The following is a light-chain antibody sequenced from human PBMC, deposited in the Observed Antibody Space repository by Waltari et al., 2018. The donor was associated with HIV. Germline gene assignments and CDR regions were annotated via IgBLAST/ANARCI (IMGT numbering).Light chain of an antibody. J-gene: IGLJ2*01. Sequence: QSALTQPASVSGSPGPSLTISCTGASSDIGNYKYVSWYQHHPGIAPKLIIYEDNNRPSGVSNRFSGSKSGKTASLTISGLQAEDESDYYCSSYTDSSVIFGGGTKVTVL. CDR1: SSDIGNYKY. CDR3: SSYTDSSVI. V-gene: IGLV2-14*01. CDR2: EDN.